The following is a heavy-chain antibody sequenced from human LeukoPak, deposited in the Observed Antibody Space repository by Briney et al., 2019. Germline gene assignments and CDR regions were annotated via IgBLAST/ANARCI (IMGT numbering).Heavy chain of an antibody. V-gene: IGHV1-69*05. Sequence: SVKVSCKASGGTFSSYAISWVRQAPGQGLEWMGRIIPIFGTANYAQKFKGRVTITTDESTSTAYMELSSLRSEDTAVYYCARNPKYPPVYDYVWGSYRPPTYYYYYYMDVWGKGTTVTVSS. CDR1: GGTFSSYA. CDR3: ARNPKYPPVYDYVWGSYRPPTYYYYYYMDV. J-gene: IGHJ6*03. D-gene: IGHD3-16*02. CDR2: IIPIFGTA.